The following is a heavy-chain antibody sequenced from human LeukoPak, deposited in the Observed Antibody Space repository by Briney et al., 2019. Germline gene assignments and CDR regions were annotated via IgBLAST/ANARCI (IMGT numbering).Heavy chain of an antibody. CDR3: VRVPSFWSGPRGWFDP. CDR2: INHSGST. J-gene: IGHJ5*02. Sequence: SETLSLTCAVYGGSFSGYYWSWIRQPPGKGLEWIGEINHSGSTNYNPSLKSRVTISVDTSKNQFSLKLSSVTAADTAVYYCVRVPSFWSGPRGWFDPWGQGTLVTVSS. D-gene: IGHD3-3*01. V-gene: IGHV4-34*01. CDR1: GGSFSGYY.